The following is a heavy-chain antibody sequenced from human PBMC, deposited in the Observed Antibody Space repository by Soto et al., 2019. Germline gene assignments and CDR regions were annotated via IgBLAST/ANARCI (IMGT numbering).Heavy chain of an antibody. CDR3: ARVLRYFDWFDY. CDR1: GGSFSGYY. D-gene: IGHD3-9*01. CDR2: INHSGST. J-gene: IGHJ4*02. Sequence: SETLSLTCAVYGGSFSGYYWSWIRQPPGKGLEWIGEINHSGSTNYNPSLKSRVTISVDTSKNQFSLKLSSVTAADTAVYYCARVLRYFDWFDYWGQGTLVTVSS. V-gene: IGHV4-34*01.